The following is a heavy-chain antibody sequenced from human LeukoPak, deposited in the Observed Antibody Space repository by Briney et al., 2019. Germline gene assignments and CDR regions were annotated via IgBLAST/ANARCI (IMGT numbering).Heavy chain of an antibody. CDR2: ISWNSGSI. CDR1: GFTFDDYA. Sequence: GRSLRLSCAASGFTFDDYAMHWVRHAPGKGLEWVSGISWNSGSIVYADSVKGRFTISRDNAKNSLYLQMNSLRAEDTALYYCAKVRVGATYFDYWGQGTLVTVSS. CDR3: AKVRVGATYFDY. V-gene: IGHV3-9*01. J-gene: IGHJ4*02. D-gene: IGHD1-26*01.